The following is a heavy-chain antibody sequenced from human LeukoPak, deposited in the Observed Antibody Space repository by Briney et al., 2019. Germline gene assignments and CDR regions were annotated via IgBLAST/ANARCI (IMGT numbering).Heavy chain of an antibody. CDR2: IYSGGST. Sequence: GGSLRLSCAASGFTVSSNYMSWVRQAPGKGLEWVSVIYSGGSTYYADSVKGRFTISRDNSKNTLYLQMNSLRAEDTAVYYCARGPYGSGSYLNYYYGMDVWGQGTTVTVS. CDR1: GFTVSSNY. D-gene: IGHD3-10*01. CDR3: ARGPYGSGSYLNYYYGMDV. J-gene: IGHJ6*02. V-gene: IGHV3-66*01.